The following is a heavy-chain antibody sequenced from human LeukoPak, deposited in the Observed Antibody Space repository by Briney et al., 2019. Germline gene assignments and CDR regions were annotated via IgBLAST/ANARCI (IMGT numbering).Heavy chain of an antibody. V-gene: IGHV3-53*01. CDR1: GFTVSSTY. CDR3: ARASIVVAGTHHFDS. CDR2: IYSGGNT. J-gene: IGHJ4*02. D-gene: IGHD6-19*01. Sequence: GGSLRLSCAASGFTVSSTYMSWVRQAPGKGLEWVSVIYSGGNTYYADSMKGRFTISRDKSKNTLFLQMNSLRAGDTAVYYCARASIVVAGTHHFDSWGQGTLVTVSS.